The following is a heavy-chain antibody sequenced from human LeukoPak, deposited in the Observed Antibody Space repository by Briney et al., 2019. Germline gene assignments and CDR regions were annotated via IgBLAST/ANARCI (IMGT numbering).Heavy chain of an antibody. CDR1: GYTFTSYY. D-gene: IGHD1-26*01. CDR2: INPSSAYT. CDR3: ARDRNSGSYCSDY. Sequence: GSVKVLCKASGYTFTSYYIHWGRQAPGQGPEWVGIINPSSAYTTYSQKFQGRVTMTRDTSTSTVYMELSSLTSEDTAVYYCARDRNSGSYCSDYWGQGTLVTVSS. J-gene: IGHJ4*02. V-gene: IGHV1-46*01.